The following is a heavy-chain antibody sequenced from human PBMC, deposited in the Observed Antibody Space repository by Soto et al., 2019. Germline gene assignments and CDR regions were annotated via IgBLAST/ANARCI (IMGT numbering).Heavy chain of an antibody. CDR1: GGCLSGYY. D-gene: IGHD2-15*01. Sequence: SETLSLTCAVYGGCLSGYYWSWIRQSPGKGLEWIGEISHGGNANYSPSLKSRVTISVDTSKNQVSLKLTSVTAADTAIYYCVSVGAIRDYYGMDVWGQGTTVTVSS. CDR3: VSVGAIRDYYGMDV. CDR2: ISHGGNA. J-gene: IGHJ6*02. V-gene: IGHV4-34*01.